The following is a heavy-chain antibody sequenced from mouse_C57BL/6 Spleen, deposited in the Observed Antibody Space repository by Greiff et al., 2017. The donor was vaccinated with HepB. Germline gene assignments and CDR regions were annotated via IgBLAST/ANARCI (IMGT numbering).Heavy chain of an antibody. CDR3: ARGGYDYDEAW. J-gene: IGHJ3*02. CDR2: IYPRSGNT. D-gene: IGHD2-4*01. V-gene: IGHV1-81*01. Sequence: QVQLKESGAELARPGASVKLSCKASGYTFTSYGISWVKQRTGQGLEWIGEIYPRSGNTYYNEKFKGKATLTADKSSSTAYMELRSLTSEDSAVYFCARGGYDYDEAWWGQGTLVTVSA. CDR1: GYTFTSYG.